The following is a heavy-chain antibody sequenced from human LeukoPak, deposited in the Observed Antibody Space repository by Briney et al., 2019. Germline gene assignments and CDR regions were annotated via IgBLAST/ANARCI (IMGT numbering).Heavy chain of an antibody. CDR2: IHHSGSS. Sequence: PSETLSLTCTVSADSLSSGGHYWAWIRQLPGKGLESIGFIHHSGSSRHNSSLKDRVAISVDASRKQFALRLSSVTAADTAIYYCARGGNRFGGFYFDYWGQGIQVIVSS. J-gene: IGHJ4*02. CDR3: ARGGNRFGGFYFDY. CDR1: ADSLSSGGHY. V-gene: IGHV4-31*03. D-gene: IGHD3-10*01.